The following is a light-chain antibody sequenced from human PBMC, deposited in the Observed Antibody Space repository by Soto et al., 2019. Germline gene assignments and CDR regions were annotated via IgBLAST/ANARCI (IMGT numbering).Light chain of an antibody. CDR3: LSGHSRP. V-gene: IGKV1-12*02. J-gene: IGKJ4*01. Sequence: IRMTQSPSSLSASTGDRVTITCRASQGLSTYLAWYQQKPGKAPKLLIYAASNLQSGVPSRFSGSGSGTDFTLTISSLQPEDFATYYCLSGHSRPFGGGTKVDIK. CDR1: QGLSTY. CDR2: AAS.